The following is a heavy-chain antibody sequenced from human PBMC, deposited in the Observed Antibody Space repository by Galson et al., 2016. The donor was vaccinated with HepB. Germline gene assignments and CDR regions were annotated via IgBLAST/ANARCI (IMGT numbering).Heavy chain of an antibody. CDR3: ARDPRMSHTNNFDY. CDR1: GDSVSSNTVA. J-gene: IGHJ4*02. Sequence: AISGDSVSSNTVAWNWIRQSPSRGLEWLGKTCCSSRWLTEYAVSVESRITINVDTSKNEFYLQLKSVSPEDTAVYYCARDPRMSHTNNFDYWSQGALVTV. CDR2: TCCSSRWLT. V-gene: IGHV6-1*01. D-gene: IGHD2-8*01.